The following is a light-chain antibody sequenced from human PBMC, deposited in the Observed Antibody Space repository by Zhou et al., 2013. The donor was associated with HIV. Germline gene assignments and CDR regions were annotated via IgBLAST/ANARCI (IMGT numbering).Light chain of an antibody. Sequence: VLTQSPGTLSLSPGERATLSCRASQSVSSNYLAWYQQKPGQAPRLLIQGASSRAAGIPDRFSGSGSGTDFTLTISRLEPEDFAVYYCQQYNDWPPTFGGGTKVEI. V-gene: IGKV3-20*01. CDR3: QQYNDWPPT. J-gene: IGKJ4*01. CDR2: GAS. CDR1: QSVSSNY.